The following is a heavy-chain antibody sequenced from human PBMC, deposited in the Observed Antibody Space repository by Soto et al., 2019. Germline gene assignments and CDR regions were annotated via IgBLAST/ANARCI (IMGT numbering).Heavy chain of an antibody. CDR1: GFTFSSYP. CDR2: ISYDGSNK. Sequence: SLRLSCAASGFTFSSYPIHWVRQAPGKGLEWVAVISYDGSNKYYADAVKGRFTISRDNSENTLYLQMNSLRAEDTAVYYCAKAYHGSDAFDIWGQGTMVTVSS. D-gene: IGHD2-15*01. J-gene: IGHJ3*02. V-gene: IGHV3-30-3*01. CDR3: AKAYHGSDAFDI.